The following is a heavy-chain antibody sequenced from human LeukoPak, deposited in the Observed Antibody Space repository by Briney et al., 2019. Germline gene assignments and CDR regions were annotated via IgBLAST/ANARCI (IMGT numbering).Heavy chain of an antibody. J-gene: IGHJ5*02. CDR1: GGSISSSSYY. CDR3: ARLPMVRGVTLNWFDP. V-gene: IGHV4-39*07. Sequence: SETLSLTCTVSGGSISSSSYYWGWIRQPPGKGLEWIGSIYYSGSTYYNPSLKSRVTISVDTSKNQFSLKLSSVTAADTAVYYCARLPMVRGVTLNWFDPWGQGTLVTVSS. D-gene: IGHD3-10*01. CDR2: IYYSGST.